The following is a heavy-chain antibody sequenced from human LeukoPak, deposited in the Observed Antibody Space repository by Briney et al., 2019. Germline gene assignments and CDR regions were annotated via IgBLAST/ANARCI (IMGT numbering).Heavy chain of an antibody. CDR2: ISGSGGRT. CDR3: AKPRRAATLDY. J-gene: IGHJ4*02. Sequence: GGSLRLSCAASGFTFGSYTVTWVRQAPGKGLEWVSSISGSGGRTYYADSVKGRFTISRDNSKNTLYLRMNSLRVEDTAVYYCAKPRRAATLDYWGQGTLVTVSS. CDR1: GFTFGSYT. D-gene: IGHD2-15*01. V-gene: IGHV3-23*01.